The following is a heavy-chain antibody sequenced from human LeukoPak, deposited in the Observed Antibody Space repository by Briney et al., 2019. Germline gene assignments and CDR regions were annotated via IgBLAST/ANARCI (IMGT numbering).Heavy chain of an antibody. V-gene: IGHV3-23*01. Sequence: GGSLRLSCAASGFTFSSYAMSWVRQAPGKGLEWVSAISGSGGSTYYADSVKGRFTISRDNAKNSLYLQMNSLRAEDTAVYYCARDTYYYDSSTYFRATDYWGQGTLVTVSS. CDR1: GFTFSSYA. D-gene: IGHD3-22*01. J-gene: IGHJ4*02. CDR2: ISGSGGST. CDR3: ARDTYYYDSSTYFRATDY.